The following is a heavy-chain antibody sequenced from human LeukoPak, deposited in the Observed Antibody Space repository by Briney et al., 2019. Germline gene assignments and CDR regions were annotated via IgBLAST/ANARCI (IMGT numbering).Heavy chain of an antibody. J-gene: IGHJ4*02. D-gene: IGHD6-13*01. CDR1: GGSINTHY. CDR3: ARHGIVDSSRKYYFDY. Sequence: PSETLSLTCSVSGGSINTHYWSWIRQPPGKGLEWIGYIYYSGSTSYNPSLKSRVTISVDTSKNQFSLDLSSVTAADTAVYYCARHGIVDSSRKYYFDYWGQGTLVTVSS. V-gene: IGHV4-59*08. CDR2: IYYSGST.